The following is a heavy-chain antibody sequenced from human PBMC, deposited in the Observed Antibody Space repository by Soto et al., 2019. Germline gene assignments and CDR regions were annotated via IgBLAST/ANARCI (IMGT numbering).Heavy chain of an antibody. V-gene: IGHV3-30*04. Sequence: GGSLRLSCAASGFSFSHYAMHWVRQPPGKGLEWVALISYDGENQYFTDSVGGRFTISRDNSKTAVYLEMNDLRLDDTATYYCVSPHSESSNAFDLWGQGTLVTVSS. CDR2: ISYDGENQ. D-gene: IGHD3-10*01. J-gene: IGHJ5*02. CDR3: VSPHSESSNAFDL. CDR1: GFSFSHYA.